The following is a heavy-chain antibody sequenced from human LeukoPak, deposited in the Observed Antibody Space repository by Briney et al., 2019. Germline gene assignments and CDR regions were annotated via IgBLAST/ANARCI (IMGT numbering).Heavy chain of an antibody. Sequence: APVKVSCKASGYTFNDYYIHWVRQAPGQGLEWMGWINPDSGGTKYAQKFQGRVTMTRDTSIRTVYMELSRLTYDDTAVFYCTREARAGNWFDPWGQGTLVTVSS. CDR2: INPDSGGT. CDR1: GYTFNDYY. J-gene: IGHJ5*02. D-gene: IGHD5-12*01. V-gene: IGHV1-2*02. CDR3: TREARAGNWFDP.